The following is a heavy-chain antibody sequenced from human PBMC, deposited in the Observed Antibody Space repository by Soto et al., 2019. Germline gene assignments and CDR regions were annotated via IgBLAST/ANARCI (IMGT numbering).Heavy chain of an antibody. CDR3: VRPYYSSSWFPFDR. J-gene: IGHJ4*02. CDR1: GFDFGDYY. CDR2: IDSGDGTT. V-gene: IGHV3-11*01. Sequence: GGSLRLSCTGSGFDFGDYYMSWIRRAPGKGLEWVSYIDSGDGTTYYTDSVKGRFTISRDNAKKTVYLQMSSLRVEDTALYYCVRPYYSSSWFPFDRWGQGTLVTVSS. D-gene: IGHD6-13*01.